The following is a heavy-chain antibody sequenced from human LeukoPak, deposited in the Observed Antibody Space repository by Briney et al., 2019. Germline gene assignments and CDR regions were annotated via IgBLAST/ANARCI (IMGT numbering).Heavy chain of an antibody. V-gene: IGHV4-34*01. CDR1: GGSFSGYY. J-gene: IGHJ4*02. Sequence: PSETLSLTCAVYGGSFSGYYWSWIRQPPGKGLEWIGEINHSGSTNYNPSLKSRVTISVDTSKNQLSLKLSSVTAADTAVYYCARGLGGNSGYWGQGTLVTVSS. D-gene: IGHD4-23*01. CDR2: INHSGST. CDR3: ARGLGGNSGY.